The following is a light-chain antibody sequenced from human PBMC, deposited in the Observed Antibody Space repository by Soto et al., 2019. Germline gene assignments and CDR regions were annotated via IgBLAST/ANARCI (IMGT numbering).Light chain of an antibody. J-gene: IGKJ4*01. V-gene: IGKV3-20*01. CDR2: GAS. Sequence: EIVLTQSPGTLSLSPGQRATLSCRASQSVSSTYLAWYQQKPGQAPRLRIYGASSRATGIPDRFSGSGSGTDFTVTISRLEPEDFAVYYCQRSGSLVLTVGGGTKVEIK. CDR1: QSVSSTY. CDR3: QRSGSLVLT.